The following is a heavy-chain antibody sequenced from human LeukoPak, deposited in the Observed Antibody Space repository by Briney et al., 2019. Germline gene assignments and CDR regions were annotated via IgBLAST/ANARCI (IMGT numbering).Heavy chain of an antibody. D-gene: IGHD3-3*01. Sequence: GESLKISCKGSGYSFTSYWIGWVRPMPGKGLEWMGIIYPGDSDTRYSPSFQGQVTISADKSISTAYLQWSSLKASDTAMYYCARQFDFWSGYYNDYYYGMDVWGQGTTATVSS. J-gene: IGHJ6*02. V-gene: IGHV5-51*01. CDR2: IYPGDSDT. CDR3: ARQFDFWSGYYNDYYYGMDV. CDR1: GYSFTSYW.